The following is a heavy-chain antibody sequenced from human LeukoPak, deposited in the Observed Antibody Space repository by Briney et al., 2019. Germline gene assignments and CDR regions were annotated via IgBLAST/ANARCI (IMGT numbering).Heavy chain of an antibody. CDR3: AATNWFDP. CDR1: GFTFSDYW. V-gene: IGHV3-7*01. J-gene: IGHJ5*02. CDR2: INQGGSEQ. D-gene: IGHD1-26*01. Sequence: PGGSLRLSCAASGFTFSDYWMSWVRQAPGKGLEWVANINQGGSEQFYVDSLKGRFTISRDNAKNSLFLQMNGLRVEDTAVYYCAATNWFDPWGQGTLVTVSS.